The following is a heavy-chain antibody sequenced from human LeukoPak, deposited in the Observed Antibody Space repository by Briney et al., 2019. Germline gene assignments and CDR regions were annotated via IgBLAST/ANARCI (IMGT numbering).Heavy chain of an antibody. V-gene: IGHV1-18*01. CDR3: ARDYRMVLDAFDI. CDR2: ISAYNGNT. D-gene: IGHD3-10*01. Sequence: ASVKVSCKASGYTFTSYGISWVRQAPGQGLEWMGWISAYNGNTNYAQKFQGRVTMTRDTSTSTVYMELSSLRSEDTAVYYCARDYRMVLDAFDIWGQGTMVTVSS. J-gene: IGHJ3*02. CDR1: GYTFTSYG.